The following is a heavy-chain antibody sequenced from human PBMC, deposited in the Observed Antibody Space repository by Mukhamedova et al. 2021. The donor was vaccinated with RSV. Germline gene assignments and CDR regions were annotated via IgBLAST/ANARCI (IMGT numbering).Heavy chain of an antibody. V-gene: IGHV3-30*07. D-gene: IGHD4-17*01. J-gene: IGHJ4*02. CDR3: ARDLGDYGAY. Sequence: GRFTISRDNSKNTLYLQMNSLRAEDTAVYYCARDLGDYGAYWGQGTLVTVSS.